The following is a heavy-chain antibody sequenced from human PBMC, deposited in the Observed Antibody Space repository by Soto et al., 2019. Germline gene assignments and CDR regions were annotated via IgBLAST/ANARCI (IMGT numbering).Heavy chain of an antibody. V-gene: IGHV3-43*01. D-gene: IGHD6-6*01. J-gene: IGHJ6*02. Sequence: GGSLRLSCAASGFTFDDYTMHWVRQAPGKGLEWVSLISWDGGSTYYADSVKGRFTISRDNSKNSLYLQMNSLRTEDTALYYCAKGHPDRRDLMDVWGQGTTVTGSS. CDR1: GFTFDDYT. CDR3: AKGHPDRRDLMDV. CDR2: ISWDGGST.